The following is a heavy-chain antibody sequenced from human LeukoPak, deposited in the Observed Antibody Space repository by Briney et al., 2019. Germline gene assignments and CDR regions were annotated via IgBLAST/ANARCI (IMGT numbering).Heavy chain of an antibody. V-gene: IGHV1-18*01. CDR2: ISAYNGNT. D-gene: IGHD2-15*01. CDR1: GYTFTSYG. J-gene: IGHJ4*02. CDR3: ARDRTVKAVAATTAGY. Sequence: GASVKVSCKASGYTFTSYGISWVRQAPGQGLEWMGLISAYNGNTNYAQKLQGRVTMTTDTSTSTAYMELRSLRSDDTAVYYCARDRTVKAVAATTAGYWGQGTLVTVSS.